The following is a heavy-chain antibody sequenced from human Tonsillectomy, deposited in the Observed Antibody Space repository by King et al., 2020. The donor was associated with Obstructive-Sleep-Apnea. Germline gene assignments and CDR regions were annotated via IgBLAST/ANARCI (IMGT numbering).Heavy chain of an antibody. V-gene: IGHV3-30*18. CDR2: ISYDGSNK. CDR3: AKAMVRGCITGAHYLGMDV. J-gene: IGHJ6*02. CDR1: GFTFSTYG. D-gene: IGHD3-10*01. Sequence: VQLVESGGGVVQPGRSLRLSCAASGFTFSTYGTHWVRQAPGKGLEWVAMISYDGSNKYYADSVKGRFTISRDNSKNTLYLQMNRLRAEDTAVYFCAKAMVRGCITGAHYLGMDVWGQGTTVTVSS.